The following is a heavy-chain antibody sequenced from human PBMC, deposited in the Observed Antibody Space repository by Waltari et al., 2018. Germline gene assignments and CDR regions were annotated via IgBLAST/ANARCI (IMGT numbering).Heavy chain of an antibody. D-gene: IGHD4-17*01. CDR3: ARGDYGDYPGAFDY. Sequence: QVQLVESGGGVVQPGRSLRLSCAASGFTFSSYGMHWVRQAPGKGLEWVAGIWYDGSNKYYADSVKGRFTISRDNSKNTLYLQMNSLRAEDTAVYYCARGDYGDYPGAFDYWGQGTLVTVSS. J-gene: IGHJ4*02. V-gene: IGHV3-33*01. CDR1: GFTFSSYG. CDR2: IWYDGSNK.